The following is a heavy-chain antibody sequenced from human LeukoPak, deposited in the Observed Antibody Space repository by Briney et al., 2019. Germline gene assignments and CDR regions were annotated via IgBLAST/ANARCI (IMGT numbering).Heavy chain of an antibody. D-gene: IGHD3-10*01. Sequence: PSETLSLTCSVSGGSISSSNYFWGWIRQPPGKGLEWIGTIYYTGTTYYNSSLKSRVTISVDTSKNQFSLKLSSVTAADTAVYYCARHVSSYYDAFDIWGQGTIVTVSS. J-gene: IGHJ3*02. V-gene: IGHV4-39*01. CDR3: ARHVSSYYDAFDI. CDR2: IYYTGTT. CDR1: GGSISSSNYF.